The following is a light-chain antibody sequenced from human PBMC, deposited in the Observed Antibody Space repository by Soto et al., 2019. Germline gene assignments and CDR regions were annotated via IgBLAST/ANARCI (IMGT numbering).Light chain of an antibody. Sequence: IKMTQSPSTLPASIGDRVIITCRASQSINTWLAWYQQKPGKAPNLLIYAASSLQSGVPSRFSGSGSGTEFTLTISSLEPEDFAVYYCQQRNNWPWTFGQGTKVDI. V-gene: IGKV1-5*01. CDR2: AAS. J-gene: IGKJ1*01. CDR1: QSINTW. CDR3: QQRNNWPWT.